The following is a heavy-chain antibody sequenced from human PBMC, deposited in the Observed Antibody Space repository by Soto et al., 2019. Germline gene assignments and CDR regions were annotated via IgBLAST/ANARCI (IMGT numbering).Heavy chain of an antibody. CDR1: GGTFSSYA. CDR2: IIPIFGTA. J-gene: IGHJ4*02. V-gene: IGHV1-69*13. D-gene: IGHD1-26*01. CDR3: AIEGEWALPLYSLDF. Sequence: SSVKVSCKASGGTFSSYAISWVRQAPGQGLEWMGGIIPIFGTANYAQKFQGRVTITADESTSTAYMELSSLRSEDTAVYYCAIEGEWALPLYSLDFRGQGPLGNVSA.